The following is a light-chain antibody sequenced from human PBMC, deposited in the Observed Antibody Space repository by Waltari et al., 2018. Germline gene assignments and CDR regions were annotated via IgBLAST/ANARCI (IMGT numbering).Light chain of an antibody. CDR1: DSNIGNNY. CDR2: QKN. CDR3: AAWDNSLSTGV. J-gene: IGLJ3*02. V-gene: IGLV1-51*01. Sequence: QSVLTQPPSVSAAPGQKVTISCSGSDSNIGNNYVSWYQQLPGTAPKLLIYQKNKRPSGTPDRFPGPKSGTSATLDITALQTEDEADYYCAAWDNSLSTGVFGGRTKLTVL.